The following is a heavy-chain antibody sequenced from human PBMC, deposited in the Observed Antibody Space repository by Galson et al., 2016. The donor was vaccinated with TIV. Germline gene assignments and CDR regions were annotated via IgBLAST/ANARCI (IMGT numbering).Heavy chain of an antibody. CDR2: RSYDGSNE. D-gene: IGHD3-22*01. CDR3: ARPSHYYDITSYYPLDY. V-gene: IGHV3-30*04. J-gene: IGHJ4*02. Sequence: SLRLSCAASGFSFSSYTMHRVRQAPGKGLEWVAIRSYDGSNEFYADSVRGRFTISRDNSKNTLYLQMHSLRAEDTAVYYCARPSHYYDITSYYPLDYWGRGSLVTVSS. CDR1: GFSFSSYT.